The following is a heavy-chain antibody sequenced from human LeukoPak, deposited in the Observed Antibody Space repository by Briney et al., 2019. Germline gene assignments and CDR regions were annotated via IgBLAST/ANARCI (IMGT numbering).Heavy chain of an antibody. V-gene: IGHV3-23*01. Sequence: GGSLRLSCAASGFTFSSYAMSWVRQAPGKGLEWVSGISGSGGYTYDADSVKGRFTISRDNSKNTLYLQMNSLRAEDTAVYYCARADRYGTTWYGRVDYWGQGTLVTVSS. CDR1: GFTFSSYA. CDR3: ARADRYGTTWYGRVDY. CDR2: ISGSGGYT. D-gene: IGHD6-13*01. J-gene: IGHJ4*02.